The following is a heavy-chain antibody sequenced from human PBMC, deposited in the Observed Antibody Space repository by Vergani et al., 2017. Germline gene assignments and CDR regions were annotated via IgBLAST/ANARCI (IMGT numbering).Heavy chain of an antibody. V-gene: IGHV3-48*02. J-gene: IGHJ4*02. CDR3: ARLEDSSGYYTVLDY. D-gene: IGHD3-22*01. CDR2: ISSSSSTI. Sequence: EVQLVESGGGLVQPGGSLRLSCAASGFTFSSYSMNWVRQAPGKGPEWVSYISSSSSTIYYADSVKGRFTISRDNAKNSLYLQMNSLRDEDTAVYYCARLEDSSGYYTVLDYWGQGTLVTVSS. CDR1: GFTFSSYS.